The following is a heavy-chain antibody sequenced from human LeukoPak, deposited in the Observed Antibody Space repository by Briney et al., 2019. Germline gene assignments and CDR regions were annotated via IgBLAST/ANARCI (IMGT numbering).Heavy chain of an antibody. J-gene: IGHJ5*02. Sequence: SETLSLTCTVSGGSISSYDWSWIRQPPGKGLEWIGNIYYSGSTNYNPSLKSRVTISVDTSKNQFSLKLSSVTAADTAVYYCARLGYYDSSGYYFRGWFDPWGQGTLVTVSS. CDR3: ARLGYYDSSGYYFRGWFDP. CDR1: GGSISSYD. CDR2: IYYSGST. V-gene: IGHV4-59*08. D-gene: IGHD3-22*01.